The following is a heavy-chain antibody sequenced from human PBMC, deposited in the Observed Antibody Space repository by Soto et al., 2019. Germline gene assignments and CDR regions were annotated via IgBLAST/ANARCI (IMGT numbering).Heavy chain of an antibody. J-gene: IGHJ6*02. CDR1: GYTFSDFD. CDR2: MNAKSGDT. D-gene: IGHD3-16*01. Sequence: XSVKGSCKASGYTFSDFDSNWLRQASGQGPEWMGWMNAKSGDTFFAQRFQGKFNMTWDTSLSTAYMEVGSLTSDDTAMYYCARGNPFNYAGFDVWGQGTTVTVSS. CDR3: ARGNPFNYAGFDV. V-gene: IGHV1-8*01.